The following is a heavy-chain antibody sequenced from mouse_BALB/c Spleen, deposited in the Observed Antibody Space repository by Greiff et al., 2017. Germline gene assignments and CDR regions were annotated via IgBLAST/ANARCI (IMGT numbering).Heavy chain of an antibody. V-gene: IGHV1-4*01. CDR3: ARGWSGGAIDY. CDR1: GYTFTSYT. J-gene: IGHJ4*01. CDR2: INPSSGYT. D-gene: IGHD2-3*01. Sequence: QVQLKESGAELARPGASVKMSCKASGYTFTSYTMHWVKQRPGQGLEWIGYINPSSGYTNYNQKFKDKATLTADKSSSTAYMQLSSLTSEDSAVYYCARGWSGGAIDYWGQGTSVTVSS.